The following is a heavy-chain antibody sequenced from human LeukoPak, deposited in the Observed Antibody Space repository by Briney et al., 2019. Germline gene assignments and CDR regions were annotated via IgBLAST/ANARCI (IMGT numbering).Heavy chain of an antibody. Sequence: PGGSLRLSCAASGFTFSSYWMTWVRQAPGKGLEWVANIKQDGSEKYYVDSVKGRFTISRDNAKNSLYLQMNSLRAEDTAVYYCARGPIWFGELFDLDYWGQGTLVTVSS. J-gene: IGHJ4*02. CDR3: ARGPIWFGELFDLDY. CDR1: GFTFSSYW. CDR2: IKQDGSEK. V-gene: IGHV3-7*01. D-gene: IGHD3-10*01.